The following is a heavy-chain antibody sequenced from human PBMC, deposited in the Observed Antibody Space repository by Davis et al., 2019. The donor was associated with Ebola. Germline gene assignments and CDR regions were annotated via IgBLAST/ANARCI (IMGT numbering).Heavy chain of an antibody. D-gene: IGHD3-22*01. CDR2: IYYSGST. CDR3: ARRNSYYYDSSGYYTTYYFDY. CDR1: GGSISSSSYY. V-gene: IGHV4-39*01. Sequence: GSLRLSCTVSGGSISSSSYYWGWIRQPPGKGLEWIGSIYYSGSTYYNPSLKSRVTISVDTSKNQFSLKLSSVTAADTAVYYCARRNSYYYDSSGYYTTYYFDYWGQGTLVTVSS. J-gene: IGHJ4*02.